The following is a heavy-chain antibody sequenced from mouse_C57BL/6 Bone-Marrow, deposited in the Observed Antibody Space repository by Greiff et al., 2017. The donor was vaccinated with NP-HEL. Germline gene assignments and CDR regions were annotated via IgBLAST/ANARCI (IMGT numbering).Heavy chain of an antibody. Sequence: VQVVESGAELVKPGASVKLSCKASGYTFTSYWMHWVKQRPGQGLEWIGMIHPNSGSTNYNEKFKSKATLTVDKSSSTAYMQRSSLTSEDSAVYYFAILLPSHDWGQGTTLTVSS. J-gene: IGHJ2*01. D-gene: IGHD1-1*01. CDR3: AILLPSHD. V-gene: IGHV1-64*01. CDR2: IHPNSGST. CDR1: GYTFTSYW.